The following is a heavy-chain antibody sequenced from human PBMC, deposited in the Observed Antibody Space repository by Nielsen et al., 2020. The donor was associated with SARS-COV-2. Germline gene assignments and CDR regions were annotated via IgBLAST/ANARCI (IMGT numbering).Heavy chain of an antibody. D-gene: IGHD2-2*01. V-gene: IGHV4-39*01. Sequence: SETLSLTCTASGGSISSSSYYWGWIRQPPGKGLEWIGSIYYSGSPYYNPSVNSRVTISVDTSKIQFSLKLSPVTAADTAVYYCARPTAADLPWFDPWGQGTLVTVSS. CDR3: ARPTAADLPWFDP. CDR1: GGSISSSSYY. J-gene: IGHJ5*02. CDR2: IYYSGSP.